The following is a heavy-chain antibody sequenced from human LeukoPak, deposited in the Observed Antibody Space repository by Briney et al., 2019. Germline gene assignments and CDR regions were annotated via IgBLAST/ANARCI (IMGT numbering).Heavy chain of an antibody. CDR1: GFTFSSYA. Sequence: PGGSLRLSCAASGFTFSSYAMHWVRQAPGKGLEWVAVISYHGDITYYADSVKGRFTMSRDNSKTTLFLQLNSLRAEDTAVYYCARDSTYYYDWGSSGPHYFDYGGQGTLVTVSS. V-gene: IGHV3-30*01. J-gene: IGHJ4*02. CDR2: ISYHGDIT. CDR3: ARDSTYYYDWGSSGPHYFDY. D-gene: IGHD3-10*01.